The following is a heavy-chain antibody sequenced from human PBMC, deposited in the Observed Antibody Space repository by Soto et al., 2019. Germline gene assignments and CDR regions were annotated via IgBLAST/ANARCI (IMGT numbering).Heavy chain of an antibody. CDR2: IYWDDDK. V-gene: IGHV2-5*02. Sequence: SGPTLVNPTQTLTLTCTFSGFSLSTSGVGVGWIRQPPGKALEWLALIYWDDDKRYSPSLKSRLTITKDTSKNQVVLTMTNMDPVDTATYYCAHSPPGKIRAPVFWFDPWGQGTLVTVSS. J-gene: IGHJ5*02. CDR3: AHSPPGKIRAPVFWFDP. CDR1: GFSLSTSGVG.